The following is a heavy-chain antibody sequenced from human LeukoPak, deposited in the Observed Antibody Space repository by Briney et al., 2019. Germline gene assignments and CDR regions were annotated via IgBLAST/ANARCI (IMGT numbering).Heavy chain of an antibody. CDR3: ARRQYDSIGYAFDY. CDR1: GYSFTSYW. Sequence: GESLKISCKGSGYSFTSYWIGWVRQMPGKGLEWMGIIYPGDSDTRYSPSFQGQVTISADKSIGTAYLQWSRLKASDTAIYYCARRQYDSIGYAFDYWGQGTLVTVSS. CDR2: IYPGDSDT. J-gene: IGHJ4*02. D-gene: IGHD3-22*01. V-gene: IGHV5-51*01.